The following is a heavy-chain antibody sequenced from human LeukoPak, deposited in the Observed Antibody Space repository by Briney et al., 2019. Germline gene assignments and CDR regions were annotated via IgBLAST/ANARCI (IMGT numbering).Heavy chain of an antibody. J-gene: IGHJ6*03. V-gene: IGHV4-61*02. CDR2: IYTSGST. D-gene: IGHD5-18*01. Sequence: PSETLSLTCTVSSNSISSGDYYWSWIRQPAGKGLEWIGRIYTSGSTNYNPSLKSRVTISVDTSKNQFSLKLSSVTAADTAVYYCARVRSGYSYGQSAYYYYMDVWGKGTTVTISS. CDR1: SNSISSGDYY. CDR3: ARVRSGYSYGQSAYYYYMDV.